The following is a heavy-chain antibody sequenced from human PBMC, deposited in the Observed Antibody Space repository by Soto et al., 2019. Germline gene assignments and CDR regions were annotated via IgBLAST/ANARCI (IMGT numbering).Heavy chain of an antibody. Sequence: PSETLSLTCTVSGGSISSYYWSWILQPPGKGLEWIGYIYYSGSTNYNPSLKSRVTISVDTSKNQFSLKLSSVTAADTAVYYCATRAADYDFWSGYYSYYYYMDVWGKGTTVTVSS. J-gene: IGHJ6*03. CDR1: GGSISSYY. CDR3: ATRAADYDFWSGYYSYYYYMDV. D-gene: IGHD3-3*01. V-gene: IGHV4-59*08. CDR2: IYYSGST.